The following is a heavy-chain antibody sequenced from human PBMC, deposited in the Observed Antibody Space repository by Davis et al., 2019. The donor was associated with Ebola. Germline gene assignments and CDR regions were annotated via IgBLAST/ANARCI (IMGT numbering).Heavy chain of an antibody. CDR1: GGSFSGYY. V-gene: IGHV4-34*01. CDR3: ARVGWPRGAFDI. CDR2: INHSGST. J-gene: IGHJ3*02. Sequence: PSETLSLTCAVYGGSFSGYYWSWIRQPPGKGLEWIGEINHSGSTNYNPSLKSRVTISVDTSKNQFSLKLSSVTAADTAVYYCARVGWPRGAFDIWGQGTMVTGSS.